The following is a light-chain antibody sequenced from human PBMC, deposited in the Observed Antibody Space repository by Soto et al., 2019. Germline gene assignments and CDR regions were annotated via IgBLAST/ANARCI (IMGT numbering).Light chain of an antibody. CDR3: CSYAGSYTYV. CDR2: DVS. CDR1: SSDVGGYNY. V-gene: IGLV2-11*01. J-gene: IGLJ1*01. Sequence: QSALTQPRSVSGSPRQSVTISCTGTSSDVGGYNYVSWYQQHPGRAPKVMIYDVSKRPSGVPDRFSGSKSGNTASLTISGLQAEDEADYYCCSYAGSYTYVFGTGTKVTVL.